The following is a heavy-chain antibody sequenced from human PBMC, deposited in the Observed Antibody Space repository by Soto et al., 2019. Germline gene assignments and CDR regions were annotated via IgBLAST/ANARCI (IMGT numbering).Heavy chain of an antibody. Sequence: QVQLVQSGAEVKKPGSSVKVSCKASGGTFSSYTISWVRQAPGQGLEWMGRIIPILGIANYSQKFEGRVKITADKSTSTAYRDLSSLRPEDTAVYYCAFAYGSGNYSIQFDYWGQGTLVTVFS. J-gene: IGHJ4*02. D-gene: IGHD3-10*01. CDR3: AFAYGSGNYSIQFDY. V-gene: IGHV1-69*02. CDR2: IIPILGIA. CDR1: GGTFSSYT.